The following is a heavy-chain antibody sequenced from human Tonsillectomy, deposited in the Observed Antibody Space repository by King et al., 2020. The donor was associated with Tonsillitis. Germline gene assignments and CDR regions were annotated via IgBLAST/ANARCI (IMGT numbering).Heavy chain of an antibody. CDR2: IYSSGST. Sequence: PLQESGPGLVRPSQTLSLTCTVSRGSISSDRYYWSWIRQPAGKGLEWIGRIYSSGSTNYNPSLKSRVTISVDTSKNHFSLKLSSMTAADTAVYYCARAEIGASFDSWGQGTLVTVSS. D-gene: IGHD1-26*01. CDR3: ARAEIGASFDS. J-gene: IGHJ4*02. V-gene: IGHV4-61*02. CDR1: RGSISSDRYY.